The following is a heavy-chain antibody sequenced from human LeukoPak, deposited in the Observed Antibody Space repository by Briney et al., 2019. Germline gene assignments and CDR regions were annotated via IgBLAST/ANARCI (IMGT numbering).Heavy chain of an antibody. CDR1: GGSISSSSFH. J-gene: IGHJ5*02. CDR2: IYYSGST. CDR3: ATLLWFGELSFSWFDP. D-gene: IGHD3-10*01. V-gene: IGHV4-39*01. Sequence: SETLSLTCTVSGGSISSSSFHWGWIRRHPGKGLEWIGTIYYSGSTYYNPSLKSRVIISVDTSKNQFSLKLRSVTAADTAVYYCATLLWFGELSFSWFDPWGQGTLVTVSS.